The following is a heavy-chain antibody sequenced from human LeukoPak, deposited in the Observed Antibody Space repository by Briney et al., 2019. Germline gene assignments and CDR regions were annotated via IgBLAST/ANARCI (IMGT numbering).Heavy chain of an antibody. CDR3: AKVGFLEWLVDPHAFDI. Sequence: GGSLRLSCAASGFTFSSYGMHWVRQAPGKGLEWVAFIRYDGSNKYYADSVKGRFTISRDNSKNTLYLQMNSLRAEDTAVYYCAKVGFLEWLVDPHAFDIWGQGTMVTVSS. D-gene: IGHD3-3*01. CDR1: GFTFSSYG. V-gene: IGHV3-30*02. J-gene: IGHJ3*02. CDR2: IRYDGSNK.